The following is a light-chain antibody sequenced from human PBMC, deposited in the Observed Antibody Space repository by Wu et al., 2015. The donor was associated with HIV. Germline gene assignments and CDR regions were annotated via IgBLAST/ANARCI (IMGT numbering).Light chain of an antibody. Sequence: VMTQSPAALSMSPGERATLSCRASQSVNSNLAWYQQKPGQTPRLLIYDASTRATGIPARFSGSGSGTEFTLTISTMQSEDFGIYFCQQYNNWPRTFGQGTKVEIK. CDR3: QQYNNWPRT. V-gene: IGKV3-15*01. J-gene: IGKJ1*01. CDR2: DAS. CDR1: QSVNSN.